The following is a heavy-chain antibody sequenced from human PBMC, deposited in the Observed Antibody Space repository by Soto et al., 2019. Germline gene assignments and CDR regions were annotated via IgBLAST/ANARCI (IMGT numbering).Heavy chain of an antibody. CDR3: ARAYSGYVYY. CDR1: GGSISSSSYY. CDR2: IYYSGST. Sequence: SETLSLTCTVSGGSISSSSYYWGWIRQPPGKGLEWIGSIYYSGSTYYNPSLKSRVTISVDTSKNQFSLKLSSVTAADTAVYYCARAYSGYVYYWGQGTLVTSPQ. V-gene: IGHV4-39*01. D-gene: IGHD5-12*01. J-gene: IGHJ4*02.